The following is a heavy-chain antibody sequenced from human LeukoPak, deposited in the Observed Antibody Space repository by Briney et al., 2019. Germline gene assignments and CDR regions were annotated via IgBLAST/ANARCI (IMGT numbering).Heavy chain of an antibody. V-gene: IGHV1-18*01. CDR2: INPYNGNT. J-gene: IGHJ4*02. CDR1: GYTFTTYG. Sequence: ASVKVSCKASGYTFTTYGVTWVRQAPGQGLECMGWINPYNGNTDSAQNFQGRVTMTTDTSTSTAYMELRSLRSDDTAVYYCARVSKAGGSGWTYYFDYWGQGTLVTVSP. D-gene: IGHD6-19*01. CDR3: ARVSKAGGSGWTYYFDY.